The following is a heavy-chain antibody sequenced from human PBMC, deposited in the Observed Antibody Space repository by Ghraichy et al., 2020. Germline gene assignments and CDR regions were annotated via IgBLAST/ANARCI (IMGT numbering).Heavy chain of an antibody. J-gene: IGHJ5*02. V-gene: IGHV4-59*01. D-gene: IGHD3-10*01. CDR3: ARDGQEGGYSIRFDP. Sequence: SETLSLTCTVSGGSISSYYWSWIRQPPGKGLEWIGYIYYSGSTNYNPSLKSRVTISVDTSKNQFSLKLSSVTAADTAVYYCARDGQEGGYSIRFDPWGQGTLVTVSS. CDR2: IYYSGST. CDR1: GGSISSYY.